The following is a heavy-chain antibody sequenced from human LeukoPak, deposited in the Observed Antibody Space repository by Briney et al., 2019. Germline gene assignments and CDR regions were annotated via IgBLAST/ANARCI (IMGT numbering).Heavy chain of an antibody. CDR2: IYYSGST. CDR1: GGSISSYY. J-gene: IGHJ4*02. Sequence: PSETLSLTCTVSGGSISSYYWSWIRQPPGKGLEWIGYIYYSGSTNYNPSLKSRVTISVDTSKNQFSLKLSSVTAADTAVYYCASIAAVAHLFDYWGQGTLVTVSS. D-gene: IGHD6-19*01. V-gene: IGHV4-59*08. CDR3: ASIAAVAHLFDY.